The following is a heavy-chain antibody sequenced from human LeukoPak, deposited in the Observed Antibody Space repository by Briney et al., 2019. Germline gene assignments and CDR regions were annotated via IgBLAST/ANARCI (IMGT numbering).Heavy chain of an antibody. V-gene: IGHV4-4*02. Sequence: PSDTLSLTCAVAGGSISSSSWWRWVREPPGKGLEWSGEVYHSGSSNYNPSLKRRVTISVDQSKNQFSLKLTSVTAAATDVYYCARGRDGPFDYWGQGTLVTVSS. CDR2: VYHSGSS. CDR3: ARGRDGPFDY. CDR1: GGSISSSSW. D-gene: IGHD3-10*01. J-gene: IGHJ4*02.